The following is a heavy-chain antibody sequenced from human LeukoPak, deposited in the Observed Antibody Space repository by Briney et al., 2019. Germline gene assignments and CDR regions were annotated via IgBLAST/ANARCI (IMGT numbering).Heavy chain of an antibody. CDR3: AEDTSGYPDYYFDY. CDR2: IYSGGST. J-gene: IGHJ4*02. Sequence: GGSLRLSCAASGFTVGSNYMSWVRQAPGKGLEWVSVIYSGGSTYYADSVKGRFTISRDNAKNSLYLQMNSLRAEDTALYYCAEDTSGYPDYYFDYWGQGTLVTVSS. V-gene: IGHV3-53*05. D-gene: IGHD3-22*01. CDR1: GFTVGSNY.